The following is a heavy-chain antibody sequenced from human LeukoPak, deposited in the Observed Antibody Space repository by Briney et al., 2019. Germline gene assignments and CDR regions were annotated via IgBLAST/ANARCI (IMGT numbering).Heavy chain of an antibody. V-gene: IGHV1-2*06. J-gene: IGHJ3*02. Sequence: ASVKVSCKASGYTFTGYYMHWVRQAPGQGLEWMGRINPNSGGTNYAQKFQGRVTMTRDTSTSTVYMELSSLTSEDTAVYYCARVSFYDTPFAFHIWGQGTMVTVSS. CDR1: GYTFTGYY. D-gene: IGHD2/OR15-2a*01. CDR2: INPNSGGT. CDR3: ARVSFYDTPFAFHI.